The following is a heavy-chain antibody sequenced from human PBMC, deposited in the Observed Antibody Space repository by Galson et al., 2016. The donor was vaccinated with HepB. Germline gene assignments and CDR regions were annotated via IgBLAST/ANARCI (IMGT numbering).Heavy chain of an antibody. Sequence: SVKVSCKASGFTFSAYGFSWVRQAPGQGLEWMGWISADNGDTELAQKFQARVTMTTDTSTSTSYMELRGLRADDKAIYFCASDDNRNYAWALDVWGQGTTVIVSS. CDR3: ASDDNRNYAWALDV. D-gene: IGHD1-7*01. CDR2: ISADNGDT. J-gene: IGHJ6*02. CDR1: GFTFSAYG. V-gene: IGHV1-18*01.